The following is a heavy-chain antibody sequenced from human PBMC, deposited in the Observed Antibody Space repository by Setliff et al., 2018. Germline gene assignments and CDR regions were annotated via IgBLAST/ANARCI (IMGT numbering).Heavy chain of an antibody. D-gene: IGHD6-13*01. J-gene: IGHJ1*01. CDR1: GYTLSRHY. CDR2: INPGGGSA. V-gene: IGHV1-46*01. CDR3: ARAGVAATARKGLLEY. Sequence: ASVKVSCKATGYTLSRHYMHWVRQAPGRGLEWMGIINPGGGSASIVQKFQGRVTMTSDTSTSTVYLDLSGLTSEDTAVYYCARAGVAATARKGLLEYWGQGTLVTVSS.